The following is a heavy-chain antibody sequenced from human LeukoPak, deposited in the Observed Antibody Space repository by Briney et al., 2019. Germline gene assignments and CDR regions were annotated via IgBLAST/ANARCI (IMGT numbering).Heavy chain of an antibody. CDR3: ANTMNPFGAYFDY. CDR2: IRYDGSNK. Sequence: GGSLRLSCAASGFTFSSYGMHWVRQAPGKGLEWVAFIRYDGSNKYYADSVKGRFTISRDNSKNTLYLQMNSLRAEDTAVYYCANTMNPFGAYFDYWGQGTLVTVSS. D-gene: IGHD3-10*01. J-gene: IGHJ4*02. V-gene: IGHV3-30*02. CDR1: GFTFSSYG.